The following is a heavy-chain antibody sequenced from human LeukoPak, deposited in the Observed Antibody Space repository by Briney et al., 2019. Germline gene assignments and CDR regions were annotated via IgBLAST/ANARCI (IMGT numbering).Heavy chain of an antibody. J-gene: IGHJ4*02. CDR3: ARAPVMVRGVI. CDR2: ISSSGSTI. CDR1: GFTFSSYE. V-gene: IGHV3-48*03. D-gene: IGHD3-10*01. Sequence: PGGSLRLSCAASGFTFSSYEMNWVRQAPGKGLEWVSYISSSGSTIYYADSVKGRFTISRDNAKNSLYLQMNSLRAEDTAVCYCARAPVMVRGVIWGQGTLVTVSS.